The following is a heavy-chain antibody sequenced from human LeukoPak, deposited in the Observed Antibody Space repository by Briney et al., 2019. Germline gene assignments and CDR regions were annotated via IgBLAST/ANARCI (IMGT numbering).Heavy chain of an antibody. J-gene: IGHJ4*02. CDR1: GFTFSNAW. CDR2: ITGSGAFT. CDR3: AKRSAESSGYFDS. D-gene: IGHD6-19*01. Sequence: GGSLRLSCAASGFTFSNAWMSWVRQAPGKGLEWVSAITGSGAFTDYADSVKGRFTISRDNSKNTLYLQMNSLRVEDTAIYYCAKRSAESSGYFDSWGQGTLVTVSS. V-gene: IGHV3-23*01.